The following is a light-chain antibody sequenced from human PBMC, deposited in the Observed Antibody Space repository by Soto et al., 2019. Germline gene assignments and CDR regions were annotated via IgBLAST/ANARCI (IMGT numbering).Light chain of an antibody. CDR3: SSYTSSSTLYV. Sequence: QSALTQPASVSGSPGQSITISCTGTSSDVGGYNYVSWYQQHPGKAPKLMIFDVSNRPSGVSNRFSGSKSGNMASLTISGLQADDEADYYCSSYTSSSTLYVFGTGTKLTVL. CDR1: SSDVGGYNY. V-gene: IGLV2-14*01. J-gene: IGLJ1*01. CDR2: DVS.